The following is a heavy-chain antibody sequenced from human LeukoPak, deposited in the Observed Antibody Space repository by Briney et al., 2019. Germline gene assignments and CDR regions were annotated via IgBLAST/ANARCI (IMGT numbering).Heavy chain of an antibody. CDR2: ISYDGSNE. Sequence: GGSLRLSCAASGFTFSSYGMHWVRQAPGKGLEWVAVISYDGSNEYYADSVKGRFTISRDNSKNTLYLQMNSLRSEDTAVYYCARQGGANWLNWFDPWGQGTLVTVSS. V-gene: IGHV3-30*03. D-gene: IGHD1-1*01. J-gene: IGHJ5*02. CDR1: GFTFSSYG. CDR3: ARQGGANWLNWFDP.